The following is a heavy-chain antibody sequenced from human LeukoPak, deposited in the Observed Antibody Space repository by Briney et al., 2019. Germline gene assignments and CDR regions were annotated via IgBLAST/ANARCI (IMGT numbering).Heavy chain of an antibody. J-gene: IGHJ4*02. V-gene: IGHV4-31*03. Sequence: SQTLSLTCTVSGGSISSGGYYWSWIRQHPGKGLEWIGYSYYSGSTYYNPSLKSRVTISVDTSKNQFSLKLSSVTAADTAVYYCARMGTLWSGVDYWGQGTLVTVSS. CDR2: SYYSGST. CDR1: GGSISSGGYY. D-gene: IGHD3-3*01. CDR3: ARMGTLWSGVDY.